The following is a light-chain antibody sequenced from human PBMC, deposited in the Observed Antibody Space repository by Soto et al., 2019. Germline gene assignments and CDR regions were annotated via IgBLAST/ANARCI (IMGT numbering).Light chain of an antibody. CDR2: GAS. V-gene: IGKV3-15*01. J-gene: IGKJ5*01. CDR3: QQCSDWPLIT. CDR1: QSVSSY. Sequence: EVVMTQSPATLSVSPGERATLSCRASQSVSSYLAWYQQKPGHAPRLLIYGASTRATGIPARFSGSGSGTEFTLTISSLQSEDFAVYYCQQCSDWPLITVGQGTRLEIK.